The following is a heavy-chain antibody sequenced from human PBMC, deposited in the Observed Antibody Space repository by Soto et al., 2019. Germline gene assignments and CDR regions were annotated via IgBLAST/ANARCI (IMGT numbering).Heavy chain of an antibody. CDR3: ARDMCSSTSCYGYYYYGMDV. CDR2: ISYDGSNK. J-gene: IGHJ6*02. CDR1: GFTFSSYA. V-gene: IGHV3-30-3*01. Sequence: RSLRLSCAASGFTFSSYAMHWVRQAPGKGLEWVAVISYDGSNKYYADSVKGRFTISRDNSKNTLYLQMNSLRAEDTAVYYCARDMCSSTSCYGYYYYGMDVRGQGTTVTVSS. D-gene: IGHD2-2*01.